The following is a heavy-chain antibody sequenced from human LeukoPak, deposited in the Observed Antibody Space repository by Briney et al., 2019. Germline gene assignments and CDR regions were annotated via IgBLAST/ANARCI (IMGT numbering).Heavy chain of an antibody. Sequence: SETLSLTCTVSGGSISSYYWSWIRQPPGKGLEWIGYIYYSGSTNYNPSLKSRVTISEDTSKNQFSLKLSSVTAADTAVYYCARDTRNYHAFDIWGQGTMVTVSS. V-gene: IGHV4-59*01. J-gene: IGHJ3*02. CDR1: GGSISSYY. CDR2: IYYSGST. CDR3: ARDTRNYHAFDI. D-gene: IGHD1-7*01.